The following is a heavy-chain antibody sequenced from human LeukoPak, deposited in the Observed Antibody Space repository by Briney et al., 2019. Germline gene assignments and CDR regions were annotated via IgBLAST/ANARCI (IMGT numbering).Heavy chain of an antibody. CDR1: GGTFSNYA. V-gene: IGHV1-69*13. D-gene: IGHD3-10*01. J-gene: IGHJ6*03. CDR3: ARGRHYYGSGSYVPPYYYYMDV. CDR2: IIPIFGTA. Sequence: SVKVSCKASGGTFSNYAINWVRQAPGQGLEWMGGIIPIFGTANYAQKFQGRVTITADESTSTAYMELSSLRCEDTAVYYCARGRHYYGSGSYVPPYYYYMDVWGKGTTVTISS.